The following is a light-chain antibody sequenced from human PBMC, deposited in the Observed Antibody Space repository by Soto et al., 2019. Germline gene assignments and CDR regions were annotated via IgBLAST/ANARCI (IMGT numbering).Light chain of an antibody. CDR1: SSNIGAGYD. Sequence: QSVLTQPPSVSGAPGQRVTISCTGSSSNIGAGYDVHWYQHVPGTAPKLLIYANSNRPSGVPDRFSGSKSGTSASLAITGLQAEDEADYYCQSYDNSLSGSLVFGTGTKVTVL. CDR3: QSYDNSLSGSLV. J-gene: IGLJ1*01. V-gene: IGLV1-40*01. CDR2: ANS.